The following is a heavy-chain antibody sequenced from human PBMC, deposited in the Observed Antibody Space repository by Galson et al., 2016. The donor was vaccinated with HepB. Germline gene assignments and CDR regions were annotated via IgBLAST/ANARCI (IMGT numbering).Heavy chain of an antibody. V-gene: IGHV3-15*01. CDR2: IRGKSGGGTT. Sequence: SLRLSCAASGFTFTNAWMSWVRQAPGKGLEWVGRIRGKSGGGTTDYAAAVKGRFTISRDDSKNTLYLQMSSLTTEDTAVYYCTARAAKGGQGTLVTVSS. CDR3: TARAAK. J-gene: IGHJ4*02. CDR1: GFTFTNAW. D-gene: IGHD2-15*01.